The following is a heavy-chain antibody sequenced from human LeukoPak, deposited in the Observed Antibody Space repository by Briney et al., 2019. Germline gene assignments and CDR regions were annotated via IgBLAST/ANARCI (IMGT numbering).Heavy chain of an antibody. J-gene: IGHJ5*02. D-gene: IGHD3-22*01. CDR3: AILPTPTPKRITMIVVPPP. V-gene: IGHV1-46*03. Sequence: ASVKVSCKASGYTFTSYYMHWVRQAPGQGLEWMGIINPSGGSTSYAQKFQGRVTMTRDTSTSTVYMELSSLRSEDTAVYYCAILPTPTPKRITMIVVPPPWGQGTLVTVSS. CDR2: INPSGGST. CDR1: GYTFTSYY.